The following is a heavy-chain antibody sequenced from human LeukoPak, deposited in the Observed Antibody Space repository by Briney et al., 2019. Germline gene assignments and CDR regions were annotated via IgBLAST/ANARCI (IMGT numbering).Heavy chain of an antibody. J-gene: IGHJ4*02. CDR2: INSDGSST. CDR1: GFTFSSYW. Sequence: GGSLRLSCASSGFTFSSYWMPWVRKAPGNELVWVSRINSDGSSTSYAVSVKGRFTISIDNAKNTLYLQMNSLRAEDTAVYYCARDDSLYSYALIDYWGQGTLVTVSS. CDR3: ARDDSLYSYALIDY. D-gene: IGHD5-18*01. V-gene: IGHV3-74*01.